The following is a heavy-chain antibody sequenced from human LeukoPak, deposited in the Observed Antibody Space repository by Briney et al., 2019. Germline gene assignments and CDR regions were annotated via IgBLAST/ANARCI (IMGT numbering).Heavy chain of an antibody. CDR1: GFTFNDYA. V-gene: IGHV3-23*05. D-gene: IGHD4-11*01. CDR2: FKTKYNQV. J-gene: IGHJ4*02. CDR3: ARSVPDYTRFDY. Sequence: GGSLRLSCVASGFTFNDYAMNWVRQAPGKGLEWVSTFKTKYNQVYYAESVRGRFTISTDNSRNTVFLQMNSLGAEDTALYYCARSVPDYTRFDYWGQGALVTVSS.